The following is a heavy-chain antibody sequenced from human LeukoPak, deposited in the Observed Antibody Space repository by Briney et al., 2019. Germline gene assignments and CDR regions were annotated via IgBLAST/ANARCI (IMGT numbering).Heavy chain of an antibody. CDR2: IKQDGSEK. J-gene: IGHJ4*02. CDR1: GFTFSSYW. D-gene: IGHD3-22*01. CDR3: ARDPGYYYDSSGYYTPPYYFDY. Sequence: GGSLRLSCAASGFTFSSYWMSWVRQAPGKGLEWVANIKQDGSEKSYVDSVKGRFTISRDNAKNSLYLQMNSLRAEDTAVYYCARDPGYYYDSSGYYTPPYYFDYWGQGTLVTVSS. V-gene: IGHV3-7*01.